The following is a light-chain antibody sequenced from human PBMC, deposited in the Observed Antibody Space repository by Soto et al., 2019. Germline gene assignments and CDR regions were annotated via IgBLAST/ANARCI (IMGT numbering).Light chain of an antibody. CDR3: SSYTSSSTGV. V-gene: IGLV2-14*01. CDR1: SSDVGGYNY. J-gene: IGLJ2*01. CDR2: DVS. Sequence: QSALTQPASRSGSPGQSITISCTGTSSDVGGYNYVSWYQQHPGKAPKLMIYDVSNRPAGVSNRFSGSKSGNTASLTISGLQAEDEADYYCSSYTSSSTGVFGGGTKLTVL.